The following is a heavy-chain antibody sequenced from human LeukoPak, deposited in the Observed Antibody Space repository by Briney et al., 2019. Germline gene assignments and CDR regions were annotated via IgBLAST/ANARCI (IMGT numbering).Heavy chain of an antibody. Sequence: GGSLRLSRAASGFTFSSYSMNWVRQAQGKGLEWVSSITSSSSYMYYADSVKGRFTNSRDNAKISLYLQMNSLRDEDTAVYYCARVDVGVDYWGQGTLVTVSS. D-gene: IGHD3/OR15-3a*01. CDR1: GFTFSSYS. V-gene: IGHV3-21*01. J-gene: IGHJ4*02. CDR2: ITSSSSYM. CDR3: ARVDVGVDY.